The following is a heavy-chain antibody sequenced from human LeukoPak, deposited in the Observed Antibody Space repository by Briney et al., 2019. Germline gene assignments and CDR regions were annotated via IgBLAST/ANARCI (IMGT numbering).Heavy chain of an antibody. Sequence: GGSLRLFCAASGFTFSNHAMSWARQAPGSGLEWVSAISGSGGSTYYADSVKGRFTISRDNSKNTLYLQVNSLRAEDTALYYCAKAFYYDSSGYGAPFYYFDYWGQGTLVTVSS. CDR1: GFTFSNHA. D-gene: IGHD3-22*01. J-gene: IGHJ4*02. CDR2: ISGSGGST. V-gene: IGHV3-23*01. CDR3: AKAFYYDSSGYGAPFYYFDY.